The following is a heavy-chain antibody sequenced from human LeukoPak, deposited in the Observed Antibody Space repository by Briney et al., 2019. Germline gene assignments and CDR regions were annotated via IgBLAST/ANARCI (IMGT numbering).Heavy chain of an antibody. D-gene: IGHD6-19*01. CDR2: ISSSSSYI. CDR3: ARDRGWYHADS. Sequence: PGGPLRLSCAASGFIFSSYSMNWVRQAPGKGLVWVSSISSSSSYIYYADSVKGRFTISRDNAKNSLYLQMNSLRAEDTAVYYCARDRGWYHADSWGQGTLVTVSS. J-gene: IGHJ4*02. CDR1: GFIFSSYS. V-gene: IGHV3-21*01.